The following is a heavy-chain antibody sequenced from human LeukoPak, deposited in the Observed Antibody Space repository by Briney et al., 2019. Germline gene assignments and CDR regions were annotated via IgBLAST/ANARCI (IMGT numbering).Heavy chain of an antibody. D-gene: IGHD3-22*01. J-gene: IGHJ6*02. Sequence: SVKVSCTASGGTFSSYAISWVRQAPGQGLEWMGRIIPILGIANYAQKFQGRVTITADKSTSTAYMELSSLRSEDTAVYYCARDTITMIVVVIKYYYGMDVWGQGTTVTVSS. CDR2: IIPILGIA. CDR3: ARDTITMIVVVIKYYYGMDV. CDR1: GGTFSSYA. V-gene: IGHV1-69*04.